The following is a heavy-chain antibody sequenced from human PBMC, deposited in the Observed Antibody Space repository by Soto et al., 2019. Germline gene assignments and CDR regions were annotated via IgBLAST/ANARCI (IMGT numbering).Heavy chain of an antibody. V-gene: IGHV3-11*06. J-gene: IGHJ4*02. CDR2: ISSSSTYT. CDR1: GFTFSDYY. D-gene: IGHD6-6*01. Sequence: QVQLVESGGGLVKPGGSLRLSCAASGFTFSDYYMSWIRQAPGKGLEWISYISSSSTYTNYADSVKGRFTISRDNAKNSLYRQMNSLRAEDTAVYYCARGFEYSSSLFDYWGQGTLVTVSS. CDR3: ARGFEYSSSLFDY.